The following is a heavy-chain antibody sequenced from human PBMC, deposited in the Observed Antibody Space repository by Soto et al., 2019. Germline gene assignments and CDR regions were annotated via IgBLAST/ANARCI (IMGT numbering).Heavy chain of an antibody. V-gene: IGHV3-73*01. D-gene: IGHD2-15*01. J-gene: IGHJ4*02. CDR2: IRNKANSYAT. CDR3: ISHSPEDMIRT. Sequence: WWSLRLSCSASGFTCSGSSVHWFRQASGKGLEWVGRIRNKANSYATAYAASVRGRFTISRDDSKNTAFLQMNSLNTEDTAVYYCISHSPEDMIRTWGQGTLVTVSS. CDR1: GFTCSGSS.